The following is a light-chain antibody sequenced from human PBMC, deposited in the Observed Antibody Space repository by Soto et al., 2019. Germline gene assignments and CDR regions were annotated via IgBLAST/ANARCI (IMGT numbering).Light chain of an antibody. CDR1: QSVSYTSNNKNY. CDR2: WAS. Sequence: DIVMTQSPDSLAVSLGERATINCKSSQSVSYTSNNKNYLAWYQQKPGQPPKLLIYWASTRESGLPDRFSASGSGTDFTLTISSLQAEDVAVYYCQQYITTPLTFGGGTKVEI. V-gene: IGKV4-1*01. J-gene: IGKJ4*01. CDR3: QQYITTPLT.